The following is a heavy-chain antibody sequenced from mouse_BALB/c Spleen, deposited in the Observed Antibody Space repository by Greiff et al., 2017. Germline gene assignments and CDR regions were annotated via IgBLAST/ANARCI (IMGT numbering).Heavy chain of an antibody. CDR1: GYSFTGYY. Sequence: EVQLQQSGPELVKPGASVKISCKASGYSFTGYYMHWVKQSHVKSLEWIGRINPYNGATSYNQNFKDKASLTVDKSSSTAYMELHSLTSEDSAVYYCARSYYDYVPYAMDYWGQGTSVTVSS. CDR3: ARSYYDYVPYAMDY. J-gene: IGHJ4*01. D-gene: IGHD2-4*01. V-gene: IGHV1-31*01. CDR2: INPYNGAT.